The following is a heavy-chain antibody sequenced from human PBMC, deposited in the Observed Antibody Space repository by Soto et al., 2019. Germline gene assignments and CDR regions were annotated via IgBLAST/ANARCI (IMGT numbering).Heavy chain of an antibody. CDR2: ISSSSSTI. J-gene: IGHJ6*02. V-gene: IGHV3-48*02. CDR3: ARRVRLWLVLGRYGMDV. Sequence: PGGSLRLSCAASGFTFSSYSMNWVRQAPGKGLEWVSYISSSSSTIYYADSVKGRFTISRDNAKNSLYLQMNSLRDEDTAVHYCARRVRLWLVLGRYGMDVRCQGTTVTVSS. D-gene: IGHD6-19*01. CDR1: GFTFSSYS.